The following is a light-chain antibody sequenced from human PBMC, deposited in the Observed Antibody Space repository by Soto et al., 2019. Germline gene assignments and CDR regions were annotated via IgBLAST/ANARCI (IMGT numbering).Light chain of an antibody. CDR3: QQYDQWPIT. Sequence: EIVMTQSPATLSVSPGERATLSCRASQSVSSNLAWYQQKPGQAPRLLIYDASTRATGIPDRFSGSGSGTEFSFTVTSLQSEDFAVYYCQQYDQWPITFGQGTRLEIK. J-gene: IGKJ5*01. CDR2: DAS. V-gene: IGKV3D-15*01. CDR1: QSVSSN.